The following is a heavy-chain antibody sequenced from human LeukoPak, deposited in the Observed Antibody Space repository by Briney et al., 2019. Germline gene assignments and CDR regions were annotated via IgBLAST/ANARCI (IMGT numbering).Heavy chain of an antibody. CDR1: GDSVSGNSAV. V-gene: IGHV6-1*01. CDR2: TYYRSKWYN. CDR3: ARSDHECFQH. D-gene: IGHD2-21*01. Sequence: SQTLSLTCAISGDSVSGNSAVWNWIRQSPSRGLEWLGRTYYRSKWYNDYAVSVKSRITINPDTSKNQFSLQLNSVTPEDTAVYYCARSDHECFQHWGQGTLVTVSS. J-gene: IGHJ1*01.